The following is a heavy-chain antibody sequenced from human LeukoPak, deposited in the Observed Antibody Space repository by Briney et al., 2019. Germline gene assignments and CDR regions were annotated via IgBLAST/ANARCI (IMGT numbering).Heavy chain of an antibody. D-gene: IGHD2-2*01. Sequence: PSETLSLTCAVSGGSISSSNWWSWVRQPPGKGLEWIGEIYHSGSTNYNPSLKGRVTISVDKSKNQFSLKLSSVTAADTAVYYCARIMGRGYCSSTSCRGDWFDPWGQGTLVTVSS. V-gene: IGHV4-4*02. CDR2: IYHSGST. CDR3: ARIMGRGYCSSTSCRGDWFDP. J-gene: IGHJ5*02. CDR1: GGSISSSNW.